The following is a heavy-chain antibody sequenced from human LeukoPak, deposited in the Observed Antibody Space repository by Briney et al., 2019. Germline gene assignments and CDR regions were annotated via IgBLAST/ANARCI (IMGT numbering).Heavy chain of an antibody. CDR3: VKDDSSGYNWFDP. CDR2: ISGSGSRT. D-gene: IGHD3-22*01. J-gene: IGHJ5*02. CDR1: EFIFSSYG. Sequence: GGSLRLSCAASEFIFSSYGMSWVRQAPGKGLEWVSDISGSGSRTYYADSVKGRFTISRDNSKNTVYLQMNSLRAEDTAVYYCVKDDSSGYNWFDPWGQGTLVTVSS. V-gene: IGHV3-23*01.